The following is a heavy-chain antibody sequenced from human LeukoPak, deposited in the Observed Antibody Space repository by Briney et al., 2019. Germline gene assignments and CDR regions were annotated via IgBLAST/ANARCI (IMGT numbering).Heavy chain of an antibody. D-gene: IGHD6-13*01. Sequence: SETLSLTCTVSGGSISSSSYYWGWIRQPPGKGLEWIGSIYYSGSTYYNPSLKSRVTISVDTSKNQFSLKLSSVTAADTAVYYCARVIAAAGIPYWFDPWGQGTLVTVSS. CDR1: GGSISSSSYY. J-gene: IGHJ5*02. V-gene: IGHV4-39*01. CDR2: IYYSGST. CDR3: ARVIAAAGIPYWFDP.